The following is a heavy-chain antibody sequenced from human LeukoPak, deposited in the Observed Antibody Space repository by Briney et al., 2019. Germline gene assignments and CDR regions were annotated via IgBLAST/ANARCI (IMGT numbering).Heavy chain of an antibody. CDR2: ISYDGSNK. CDR1: GFTFSSYA. V-gene: IGHV3-30-3*01. J-gene: IGHJ4*02. D-gene: IGHD6-19*01. Sequence: SGGSLRLSCAASGFTFSSYAMSWVRQAPGKGLEWVAVISYDGSNKYYADSVKGRFTISRDNSKNTLYLQMNSLRAEDTAVYYCARDSRAVAGPMDYWGQGTLVTVSS. CDR3: ARDSRAVAGPMDY.